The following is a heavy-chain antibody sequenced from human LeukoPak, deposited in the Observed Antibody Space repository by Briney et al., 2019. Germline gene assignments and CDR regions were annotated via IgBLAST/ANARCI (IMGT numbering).Heavy chain of an antibody. Sequence: SETLSLTCTVSGGSISSYYWSWIRQPPGKGLEWIGYIYYSGSTNYNPSLKSRVTISVDTSKNQFSLKLSSVTAADTAVYYCARATYYYYYYMDVWGKGTTVTVSS. V-gene: IGHV4-59*01. CDR3: ARATYYYYYYMDV. J-gene: IGHJ6*03. CDR2: IYYSGST. CDR1: GGSISSYY.